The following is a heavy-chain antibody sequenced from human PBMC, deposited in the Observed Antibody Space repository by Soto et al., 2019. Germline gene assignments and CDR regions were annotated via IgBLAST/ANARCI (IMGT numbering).Heavy chain of an antibody. V-gene: IGHV4-31*02. Sequence: SETLSLTCTVSGFSISSGGYCWSWIRQHPGKGLEWIGYIYYSGSTYYNPSLKSRVTISVDTSKNQFSLKLSSVTAADTAVYYCARVPTGIAAAGTYWFDPWGQGTLVTVSS. CDR1: GFSISSGGYC. D-gene: IGHD6-13*01. CDR3: ARVPTGIAAAGTYWFDP. J-gene: IGHJ5*02. CDR2: IYYSGST.